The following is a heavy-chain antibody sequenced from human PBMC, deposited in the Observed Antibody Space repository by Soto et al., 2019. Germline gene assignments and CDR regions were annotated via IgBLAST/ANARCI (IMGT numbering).Heavy chain of an antibody. CDR3: ARVVPSGVGYFGYYYGMDV. CDR1: GYTFTSYY. J-gene: IGHJ6*02. Sequence: ASVKVSCKASGYTFTSYYMHWVRPAPGQGREWMGIINHSCGSTSYAQKFQGRVTMTRDTSTSTVYMELSSLRSEDTAVYYCARVVPSGVGYFGYYYGMDVWGQGTTVTVSS. CDR2: INHSCGST. D-gene: IGHD3-16*01. V-gene: IGHV1-46*01.